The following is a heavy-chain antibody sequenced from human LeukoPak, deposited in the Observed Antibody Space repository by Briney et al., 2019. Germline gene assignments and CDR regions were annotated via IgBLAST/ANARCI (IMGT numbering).Heavy chain of an antibody. J-gene: IGHJ4*02. CDR3: ARHGPERSTVTEFDY. V-gene: IGHV4-38-2*02. CDR2: IYHSGST. CDR1: GYSISSGYY. D-gene: IGHD4-17*01. Sequence: PSETLSLTCTVSGYSISSGYYWGWIRPPPGKGLEWIGSIYHSGSTYYNPSLKSRVTISVDTSKNQFSLKLSSVTAADTAVYYCARHGPERSTVTEFDYWGQGTLVTVSS.